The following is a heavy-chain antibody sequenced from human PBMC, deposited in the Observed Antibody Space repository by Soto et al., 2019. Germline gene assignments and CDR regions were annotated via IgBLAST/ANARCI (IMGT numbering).Heavy chain of an antibody. CDR1: GGTFSSYA. CDR2: IIPIFGTA. V-gene: IGHV1-69*13. Sequence: SVKVSCKASGGTFSSYAISWVRQAPGQGLEWMGGIIPIFGTANYAQKFQGRVTITADESTSTACMELSSLRSEDTAVYYCARGVRGYCSSTSCYTHLGYWGQGTLVTVSS. CDR3: ARGVRGYCSSTSCYTHLGY. J-gene: IGHJ4*02. D-gene: IGHD2-2*02.